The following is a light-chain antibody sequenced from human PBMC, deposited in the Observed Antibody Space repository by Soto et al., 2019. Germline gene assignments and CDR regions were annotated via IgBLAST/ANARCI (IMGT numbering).Light chain of an antibody. V-gene: IGLV1-44*01. J-gene: IGLJ3*02. CDR3: ASWDDSLNGWV. Sequence: QSVLTQPPSASGTPGQRVTISCSGSSSNIGRNTVDWYQQLPGTAPKVLIYSNNQRPSGVPDRFSGSKSGTSASLAISGLQSEDEADYYCASWDDSLNGWVFGGGTKLPVL. CDR2: SNN. CDR1: SSNIGRNT.